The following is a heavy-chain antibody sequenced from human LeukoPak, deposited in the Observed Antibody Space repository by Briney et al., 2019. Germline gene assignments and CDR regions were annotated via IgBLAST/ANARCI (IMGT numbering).Heavy chain of an antibody. Sequence: ASVKVSCKASGYTFTSYGISCVRQAPGQGLEWIGWISAYKSNTNAAQKLQGRVTMTTDTSTSTAYRELRSLRSDDTGVYYCARDMEVLDAFDIWGQGTMVTVSS. J-gene: IGHJ3*02. V-gene: IGHV1-18*01. CDR3: ARDMEVLDAFDI. D-gene: IGHD1-1*01. CDR1: GYTFTSYG. CDR2: ISAYKSNT.